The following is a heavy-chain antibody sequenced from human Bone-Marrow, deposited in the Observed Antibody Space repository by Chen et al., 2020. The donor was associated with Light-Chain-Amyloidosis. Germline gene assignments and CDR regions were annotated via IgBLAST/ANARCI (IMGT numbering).Heavy chain of an antibody. V-gene: IGHV3-7*01. Sequence: EAQLVESGGGLVQPGGSLRPSCAASGFTFSSNWMSWVRQAPGTGLEWVANITHDGTREYYVDSVKGRFTISRDNTKNSLLLQMNSLRAEDTAVYYCARGFATDYWGQGTLVTVSS. D-gene: IGHD2-15*01. CDR3: ARGFATDY. CDR2: ITHDGTRE. CDR1: GFTFSSNW. J-gene: IGHJ4*02.